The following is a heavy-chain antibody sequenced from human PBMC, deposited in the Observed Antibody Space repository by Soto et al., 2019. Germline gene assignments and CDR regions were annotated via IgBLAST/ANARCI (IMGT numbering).Heavy chain of an antibody. Sequence: QVQLQESGPGLVKPSQTLSLTCTVSGGSISSGGYYWSWIRQHPGKGLESIGYIYYSGSSYYNPSLKSRITISVDTSKNQFSLKLRSVTAADTAVYYCARDHYYDSSGLPPRAFDIWGQGTMVTVSS. J-gene: IGHJ3*02. CDR2: IYYSGSS. D-gene: IGHD3-22*01. CDR3: ARDHYYDSSGLPPRAFDI. V-gene: IGHV4-31*03. CDR1: GGSISSGGYY.